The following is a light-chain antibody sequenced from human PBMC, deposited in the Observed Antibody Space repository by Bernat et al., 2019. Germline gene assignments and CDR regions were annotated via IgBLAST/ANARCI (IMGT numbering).Light chain of an antibody. J-gene: IGLJ3*02. CDR1: SGDVGHYNL. CDR2: EVN. CDR3: CSYTASHTLV. V-gene: IGLV2-23*02. Sequence: QSAPTQPASVSGSPGQSITISCTGISGDVGHYNLVSWYQQHPAKAPKLIIYEVNKRPSGVSYRFSASKSGNTASLTISGLQAEDEADYYCCSYTASHTLVFGGGTKLTVL.